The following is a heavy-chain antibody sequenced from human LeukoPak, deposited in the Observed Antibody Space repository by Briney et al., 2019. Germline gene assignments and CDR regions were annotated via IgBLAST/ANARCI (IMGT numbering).Heavy chain of an antibody. V-gene: IGHV3-23*01. CDR2: ISGSGSSP. Sequence: GGSLRLSCEASGFTFSSDAMNWVRQATGKGLEWVSAISGSGSSPYYADSVKGRFTVSRDNTKNTLYLQMSSLRVEDTALYYCAKGRLWGRGGYHYYYMDVWGKGTAVTISS. J-gene: IGHJ6*03. CDR1: GFTFSSDA. CDR3: AKGRLWGRGGYHYYYMDV. D-gene: IGHD3-16*01.